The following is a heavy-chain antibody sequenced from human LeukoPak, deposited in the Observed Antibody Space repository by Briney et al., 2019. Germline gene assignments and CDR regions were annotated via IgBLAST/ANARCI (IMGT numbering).Heavy chain of an antibody. D-gene: IGHD3-3*01. Sequence: ASVTVSCKASGYTFTNYAISWVRQAPGQGLEWMGWISAYNGNTNYAQNLRGRVTMTTDTSTSTAYMELRSLRSDDTAVYYCARGTLNDFWSSTWGQGTLVTVSS. CDR2: ISAYNGNT. CDR3: ARGTLNDFWSST. CDR1: GYTFTNYA. J-gene: IGHJ5*02. V-gene: IGHV1-18*01.